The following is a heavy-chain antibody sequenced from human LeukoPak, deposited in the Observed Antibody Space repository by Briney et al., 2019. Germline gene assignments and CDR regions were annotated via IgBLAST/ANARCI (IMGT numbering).Heavy chain of an antibody. CDR2: IVVGSGNT. CDR3: ATASSGSYFPYYFDY. Sequence: GASVKVSCKASGFTFTSSAVQWVRQARGQRLEWIGWIVVGSGNTNYAQKFQEGVTITRDMSTSTAYMELSSLRSEDTAVYYCATASSGSYFPYYFDYWGQGTLVTVSS. V-gene: IGHV1-58*01. J-gene: IGHJ4*02. CDR1: GFTFTSSA. D-gene: IGHD1-26*01.